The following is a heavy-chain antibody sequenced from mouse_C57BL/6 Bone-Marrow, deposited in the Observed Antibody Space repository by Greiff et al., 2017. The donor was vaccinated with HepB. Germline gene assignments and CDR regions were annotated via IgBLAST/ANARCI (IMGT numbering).Heavy chain of an antibody. V-gene: IGHV1-62-2*01. J-gene: IGHJ1*03. CDR3: ARHASYYSNPYWYFDV. D-gene: IGHD2-5*01. CDR1: GYTFTEYT. Sequence: VMLVESGAELVKPGASVKLSCKASGYTFTEYTIHWVKQRSGQGLEWIGWFYPGSGSIKYNEKFKDKATLTADKSSSTVYMELSRLTSEDSAVYFCARHASYYSNPYWYFDVWGTGTTVTVSS. CDR2: FYPGSGSI.